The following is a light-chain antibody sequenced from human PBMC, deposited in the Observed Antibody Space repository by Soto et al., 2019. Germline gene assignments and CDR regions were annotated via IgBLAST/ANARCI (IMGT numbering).Light chain of an antibody. J-gene: IGKJ4*01. CDR2: TAS. V-gene: IGKV1-39*01. Sequence: DIQVTQSPSSLSASVGDRVTITCRASQNIRTYLNWYQQRPGKPPKLLIHTASTLQSGVPSRFSGSGSGTDFSLTSSSLQPEDFATYYCLQTFNTPLTFGGGSTIEIK. CDR3: LQTFNTPLT. CDR1: QNIRTY.